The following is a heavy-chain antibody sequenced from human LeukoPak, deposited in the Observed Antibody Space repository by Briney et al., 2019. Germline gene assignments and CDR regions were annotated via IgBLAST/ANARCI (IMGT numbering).Heavy chain of an antibody. D-gene: IGHD3-3*01. CDR3: ARAPGSITIFGVVPNWFDP. CDR2: ISYDGSNK. V-gene: IGHV3-30*03. J-gene: IGHJ5*02. CDR1: GFTFSSYG. Sequence: GGSLRLSCAASGFTFSSYGMHWVRQAPGKGLEWVALISYDGSNKYYADSVKGRFTISRDNSKNTLYLQMNSLRAEDTAVYYCARAPGSITIFGVVPNWFDPWGQGTLVTVSS.